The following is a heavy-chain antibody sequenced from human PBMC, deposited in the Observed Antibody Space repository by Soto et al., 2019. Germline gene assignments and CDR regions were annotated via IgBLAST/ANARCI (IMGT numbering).Heavy chain of an antibody. Sequence: QITLKESGPTLVKPTQTLTLTCTFSGFSLSTSGVGVGWIRQPPGKALEWLALIYWDDDKRYSPSLKSRLTINKDTSKNRVVLTMTNIDPVDTATYYCAHPPGATVTTPWFDPCGQGTLVTVSS. CDR1: GFSLSTSGVG. V-gene: IGHV2-5*02. D-gene: IGHD4-17*01. CDR2: IYWDDDK. J-gene: IGHJ5*02. CDR3: AHPPGATVTTPWFDP.